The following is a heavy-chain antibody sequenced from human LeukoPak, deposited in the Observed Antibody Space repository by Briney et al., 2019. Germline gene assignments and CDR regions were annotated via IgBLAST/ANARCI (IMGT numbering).Heavy chain of an antibody. Sequence: PGGSLRLSCAASGFTFSSYAMSWVRQAPGKGLEWVSAISGSGGSTYYADSVKGRFTISRDNSKNTVYLQMNNLRAEDTAMYHCAREARGGSGSYPDYWGQGTLVTVSS. CDR1: GFTFSSYA. CDR2: ISGSGGST. D-gene: IGHD3-10*01. J-gene: IGHJ4*02. CDR3: AREARGGSGSYPDY. V-gene: IGHV3-23*01.